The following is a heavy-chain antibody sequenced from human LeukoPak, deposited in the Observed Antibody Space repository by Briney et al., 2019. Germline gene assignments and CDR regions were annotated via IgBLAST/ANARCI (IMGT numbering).Heavy chain of an antibody. J-gene: IGHJ4*02. V-gene: IGHV3-30-3*01. CDR2: ISYDGSNK. CDR3: ARAGRGSYFEYYFDY. D-gene: IGHD1-26*01. CDR1: GFPLSSYA. Sequence: PGGSLRLSSAASGFPLSSYAIHWVRQAPAKGLQWLPVISYDGSNKYYADSVKGRFTISRDNSKNTLYLQMNSLRAEDTAVYYCARAGRGSYFEYYFDYWGQGTLVTVSS.